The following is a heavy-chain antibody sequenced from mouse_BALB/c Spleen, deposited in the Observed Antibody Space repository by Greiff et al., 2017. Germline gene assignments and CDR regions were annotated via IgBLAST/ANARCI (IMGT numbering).Heavy chain of an antibody. CDR1: GYSFTGYY. D-gene: IGHD2-14*01. V-gene: IGHV1S34*01. Sequence: LVKTGASVKISCKASGYSFTGYYMHWVKQSHGKSLEWIGYISCYNGATSYNQKFKGKATFTVDTSSSTAYMPFNSLTSEDSAVSSCAKSGGTWFYAMDYWGQGTSVTVSS. J-gene: IGHJ4*01. CDR3: AKSGGTWFYAMDY. CDR2: ISCYNGAT.